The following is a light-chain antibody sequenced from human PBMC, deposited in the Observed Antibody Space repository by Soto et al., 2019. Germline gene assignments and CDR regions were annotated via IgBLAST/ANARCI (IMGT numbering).Light chain of an antibody. V-gene: IGLV1-40*01. CDR3: QSYDSSLSGSVV. CDR1: SSNIGAGYD. CDR2: GNS. J-gene: IGLJ2*01. Sequence: QSVLTQPPSVSGAPGQRVTISCTGSSSNIGAGYDVHWYQQLPGTAPKVLIYGNSNRPAGVPDLFSGSKSGPSASLAITGLQAEDEADYSCQSYDSSLSGSVVFGGGTKVTVL.